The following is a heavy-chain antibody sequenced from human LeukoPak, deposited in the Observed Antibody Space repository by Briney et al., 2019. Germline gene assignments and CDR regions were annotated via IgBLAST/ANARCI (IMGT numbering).Heavy chain of an antibody. D-gene: IGHD3-22*01. J-gene: IGHJ6*02. CDR3: ARDRRYYDSSGYSYDYYGRDV. CDR1: GGSISSGGYS. Sequence: SETLSLTCAVSGGSISSGGYSWSWMRQPTGKGLVWSGYIYHSGSTYYNSSIKSRVTISVDRSKNQFSLKLSSVTAADTDVYYCARDRRYYDSSGYSYDYYGRDVWGQRTTVTVSS. V-gene: IGHV4-30-2*01. CDR2: IYHSGST.